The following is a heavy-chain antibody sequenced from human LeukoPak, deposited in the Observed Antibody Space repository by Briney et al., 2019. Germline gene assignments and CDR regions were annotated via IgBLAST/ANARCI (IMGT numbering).Heavy chain of an antibody. Sequence: ASVKVSCKASGYTFIGYYMHWVRQAPGQGLEWMGWINPNSGGTNHAQKFQGRVTMTRDTSISTAYMELSRLRSDDTAVYYCARDAYSSGWYPDYWGQGTLVTASS. J-gene: IGHJ4*02. CDR3: ARDAYSSGWYPDY. CDR2: INPNSGGT. D-gene: IGHD6-19*01. CDR1: GYTFIGYY. V-gene: IGHV1-2*02.